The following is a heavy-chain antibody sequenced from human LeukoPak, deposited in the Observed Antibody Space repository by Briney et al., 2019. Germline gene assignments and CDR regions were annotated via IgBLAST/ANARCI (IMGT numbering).Heavy chain of an antibody. V-gene: IGHV3-53*01. CDR1: GFTVSSKY. D-gene: IGHD4-23*01. CDR2: IYSGGRT. Sequence: GGSLRLSCAASGFTVSSKYMSWVRQAPGKGLEWVSVIYSGGRTYYADSVKGRFTISRDTSKTTLYLQMNSLRAEDTAIYYCAKDARSFGGTYFDYWGQGIQVTVSS. J-gene: IGHJ4*02. CDR3: AKDARSFGGTYFDY.